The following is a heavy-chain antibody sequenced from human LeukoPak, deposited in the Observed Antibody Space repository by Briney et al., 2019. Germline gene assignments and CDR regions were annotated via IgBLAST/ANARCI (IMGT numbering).Heavy chain of an antibody. D-gene: IGHD2-21*02. CDR1: GGSISSGGYY. CDR3: ARGNDGGNFHFDY. J-gene: IGHJ4*02. V-gene: IGHV4-30-2*01. CDR2: INHSGST. Sequence: PSQTLSLTCTVSGGSISSGGYYWSWIRQPPGKGLEWIGEINHSGSTNYNPSLKSRVTISVDTSKNQFSLKLSSVTAADTAVYYCARGNDGGNFHFDYWGQGTLVTVSS.